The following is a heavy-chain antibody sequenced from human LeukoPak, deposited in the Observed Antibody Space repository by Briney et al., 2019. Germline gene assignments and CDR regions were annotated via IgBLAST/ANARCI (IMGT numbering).Heavy chain of an antibody. CDR1: GGSFSGYY. CDR2: INHSGST. D-gene: IGHD3-22*01. CDR3: ASGPQDSSGYYGFDY. J-gene: IGHJ4*02. V-gene: IGHV4-34*01. Sequence: SETLSLTCAVYGGSFSGYYWSWIRQPPGKGLGWIGEINHSGSTNYNPSLKSRVTISVDTSKNQFSLKLSSVTAADTAVYYCASGPQDSSGYYGFDYWGQGTLVTVSS.